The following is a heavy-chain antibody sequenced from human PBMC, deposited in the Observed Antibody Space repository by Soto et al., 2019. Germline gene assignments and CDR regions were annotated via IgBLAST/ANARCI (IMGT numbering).Heavy chain of an antibody. CDR3: ARDLYYYDSSDDY. V-gene: IGHV1-3*01. J-gene: IGHJ4*02. CDR1: GYTFTSYA. CDR2: INAGNGNT. D-gene: IGHD3-22*01. Sequence: ASVQVSCKASGYTFTSYAMHWVRQAPGQRLEWMGWINAGNGNTKYSQKFQGRVTITRDTSASTAYMELSSLRSEDTAVYYCARDLYYYDSSDDYWGQGTLVTVSS.